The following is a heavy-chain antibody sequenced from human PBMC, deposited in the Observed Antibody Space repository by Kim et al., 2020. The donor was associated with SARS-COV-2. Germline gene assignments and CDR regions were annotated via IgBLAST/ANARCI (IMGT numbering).Heavy chain of an antibody. Sequence: GGSLRLSCAASGFTFSSFSMAWVRQAPGKGLEWVSTIASGGDRTYYAESLKGRFTVSRDNSKNALYLQLNSLRVDDTAVYYCSKSSAFDIWDQGTLGTV. CDR2: IASGGDRT. V-gene: IGHV3-23*01. J-gene: IGHJ3*02. CDR3: SKSSAFDI. CDR1: GFTFSSFS.